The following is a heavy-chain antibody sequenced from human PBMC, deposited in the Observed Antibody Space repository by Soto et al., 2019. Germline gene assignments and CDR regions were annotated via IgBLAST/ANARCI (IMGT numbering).Heavy chain of an antibody. D-gene: IGHD6-13*01. CDR2: IDPSDSYT. CDR3: ARRLLGYSSSWWNDAFDI. Sequence: PGESLKISCKGSGYSFTSYWISWVRQMPGKGLEWMGRIDPSDSYTNYSPSFQGHVTISADKSISTAYLQWSSLKASDTAMYYCARRLLGYSSSWWNDAFDIWGQGTMVTVSS. J-gene: IGHJ3*02. CDR1: GYSFTSYW. V-gene: IGHV5-10-1*01.